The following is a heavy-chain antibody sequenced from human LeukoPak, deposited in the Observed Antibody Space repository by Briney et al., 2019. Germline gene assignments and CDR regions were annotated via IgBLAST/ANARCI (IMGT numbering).Heavy chain of an antibody. V-gene: IGHV4-59*01. CDR2: IYYSGST. J-gene: IGHJ3*02. CDR1: GGSISSYY. Sequence: PSETLSLTCTVSGGSISSYYRRWIRQPPGKGLEWIGYIYYSGSTNYNPSLKSRFTISVDTSKNQFALKLSSVTAAETAVYYCAGPRSHDAFHIWGQGKMVTVSS. CDR3: AGPRSHDAFHI.